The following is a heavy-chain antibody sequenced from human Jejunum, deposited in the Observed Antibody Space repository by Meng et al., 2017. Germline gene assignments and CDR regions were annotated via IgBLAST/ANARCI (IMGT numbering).Heavy chain of an antibody. V-gene: IGHV4-61*02. CDR3: ASGSTYDLEGGVS. CDR1: GESISNTIYY. D-gene: IGHD2-2*01. CDR2: IHRSGST. J-gene: IGHJ5*02. Sequence: QAQLQVPVPGLGNPSQTLSLSFTVAGESISNTIYYWSLRRQPAGKGLEWIGRIHRSGSTSYKPSLVSRLAISVDTSRNQFSLKLTSVAAADTAVYYCASGSTYDLEGGVSWGQGTLVTVSS.